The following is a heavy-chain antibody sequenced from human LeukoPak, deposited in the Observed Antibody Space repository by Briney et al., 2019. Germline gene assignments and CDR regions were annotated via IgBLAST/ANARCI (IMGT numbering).Heavy chain of an antibody. D-gene: IGHD6-13*01. V-gene: IGHV4-39*01. CDR3: ARRVGAGNFDY. J-gene: IGHJ4*02. CDR1: GGSISSSTYY. Sequence: SETLSLTCTVSGGSISSSTYYWGWIRQPPGKGLEWIGTIYYSGSTYYNPSLKSRVIISVDTSRNQFSLNLSPVTAADTAVYYCARRVGAGNFDYWGQGTLVAVSS. CDR2: IYYSGST.